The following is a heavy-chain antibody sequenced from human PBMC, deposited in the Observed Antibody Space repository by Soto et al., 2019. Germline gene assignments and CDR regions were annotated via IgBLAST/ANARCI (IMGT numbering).Heavy chain of an antibody. D-gene: IGHD2-8*01. V-gene: IGHV3-33*08. CDR1: GFTFSSYA. J-gene: IGHJ6*03. Sequence: GGSLRLSCAASGFTFSSYAMHWVRQAPGKGLEWVAVIWYDGSNKYYADSVKGRFTISRDNSKNTLYLQMNSLRAEDTAVYYCARGGYCTNGVCYYYYMDVWGKGTTVTVSS. CDR2: IWYDGSNK. CDR3: ARGGYCTNGVCYYYYMDV.